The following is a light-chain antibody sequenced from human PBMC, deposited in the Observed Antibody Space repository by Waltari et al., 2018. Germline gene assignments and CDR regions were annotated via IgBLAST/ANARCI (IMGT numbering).Light chain of an antibody. CDR1: QSISSR. J-gene: IGKJ3*01. CDR2: KAS. V-gene: IGKV1-5*03. CDR3: QQYVSDSVT. Sequence: DIQMTQSPSTLSASVGDRVAIPCRASQSISSRLAWYQQKPGKAPKLLSWKASNLYSGVPSRFSGSGSGTEFTLTISSLQPDDFATYYCQQYVSDSVTFGPGTKVDVK.